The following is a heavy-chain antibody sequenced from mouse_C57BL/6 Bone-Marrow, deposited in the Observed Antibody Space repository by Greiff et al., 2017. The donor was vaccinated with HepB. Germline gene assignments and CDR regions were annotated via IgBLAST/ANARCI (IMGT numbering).Heavy chain of an antibody. V-gene: IGHV1-81*01. J-gene: IGHJ3*01. CDR3: ASLDSSGYGFAY. Sequence: VQLVESGAELARPGASVKLSCKASGYTFTSYGISWVKQRTGQGLEWIGEIYPRSGNTYYNEKFKGKATLTADKSSSTAYMELRSLTSEDSAVYFCASLDSSGYGFAYWGQGTLVTVSA. CDR2: IYPRSGNT. CDR1: GYTFTSYG. D-gene: IGHD3-2*02.